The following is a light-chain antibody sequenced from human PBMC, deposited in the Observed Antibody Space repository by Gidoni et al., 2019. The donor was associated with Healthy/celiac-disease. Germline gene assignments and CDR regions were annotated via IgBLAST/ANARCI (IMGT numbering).Light chain of an antibody. CDR3: QQYYSFPLT. V-gene: IGKV1D-8*01. CDR2: AAS. CDR1: QGISSY. Sequence: VHWTTQTPSLLSASTGDRVTISCRISQGISSYLAWYQQKPGKAPELLIYAASTLHSGVPSRFSGSGSGTDFTLTISCLQSEDFATYYCQQYYSFPLTFGQGTTVEIK. J-gene: IGKJ1*01.